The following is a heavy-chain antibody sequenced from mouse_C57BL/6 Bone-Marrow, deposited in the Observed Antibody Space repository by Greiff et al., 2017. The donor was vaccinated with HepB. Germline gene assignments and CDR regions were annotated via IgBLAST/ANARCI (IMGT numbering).Heavy chain of an antibody. Sequence: EVQRVESGPGLAKPSQTLSLTCSVTGYSITSDYWNWIRKFPGNKLEYMGYISYSGSTYYNPSLKSRISITRDTSKNQYYLQLNSVTTEDTATYYCARFYYYGSSFYYFDYWGQGTTLTVSS. V-gene: IGHV3-8*01. J-gene: IGHJ2*01. CDR2: ISYSGST. CDR1: GYSITSDY. D-gene: IGHD1-1*01. CDR3: ARFYYYGSSFYYFDY.